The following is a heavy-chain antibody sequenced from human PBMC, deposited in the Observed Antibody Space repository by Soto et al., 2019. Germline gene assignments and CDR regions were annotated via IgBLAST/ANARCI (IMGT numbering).Heavy chain of an antibody. D-gene: IGHD4-17*01. J-gene: IGHJ4*02. CDR2: ISYDGSNK. Sequence: GFLRLSCAASGFTFSSYGMHWVRQAPGKGLEWVAVISYDGSNKYYADSVKGRFTISRDNSKNTLYLQMNSLRAEDTAVYYCVYGDYDPNYFDYWGQGTLVTVS. CDR1: GFTFSSYG. CDR3: VYGDYDPNYFDY. V-gene: IGHV3-30*03.